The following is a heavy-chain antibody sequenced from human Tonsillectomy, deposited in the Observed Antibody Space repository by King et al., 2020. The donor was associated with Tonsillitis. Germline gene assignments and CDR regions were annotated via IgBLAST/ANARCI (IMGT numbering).Heavy chain of an antibody. J-gene: IGHJ6*02. D-gene: IGHD1-26*01. CDR2: SSRSGSTI. CDR3: ARTEIEWELLGAMDV. CDR1: GFTFSDYY. Sequence: VQLVESGGGLVKPGGSLRLSCAASGFTFSDYYMSWIRQAPGKGLEWVSFSSRSGSTIYYADSVKGRFTISRDNAKNSLYLQMNSLRAEDTAVYYCARTEIEWELLGAMDVWGQGTTVTVSS. V-gene: IGHV3-11*01.